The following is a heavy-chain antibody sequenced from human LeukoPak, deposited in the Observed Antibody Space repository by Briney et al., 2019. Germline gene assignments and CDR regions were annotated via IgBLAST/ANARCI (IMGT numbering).Heavy chain of an antibody. J-gene: IGHJ4*02. CDR1: GLTFTGYG. V-gene: IGHV3-30*18. CDR3: AKGQVAGDY. Sequence: GRSLRLSCAASGLTFTGYGMHWVRQAPGKGLEWVALISYDGSKEYYADSVKGRFTISRDNSKNTLYLQMNSLRAQDTAVYYCAKGQVAGDYWGQGALVTVSS. CDR2: ISYDGSKE.